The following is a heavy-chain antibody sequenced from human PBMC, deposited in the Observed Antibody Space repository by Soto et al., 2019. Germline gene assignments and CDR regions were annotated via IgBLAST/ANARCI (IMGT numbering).Heavy chain of an antibody. CDR1: GGSFSGYY. CDR2: INHSGST. D-gene: IGHD3-3*01. V-gene: IGHV4-34*01. J-gene: IGHJ6*02. CDR3: ARDWSIFGLYGMDV. Sequence: SETLSLTCAVYGGSFSGYYWSWIRQPPGKGLEWIGEINHSGSTNYNPSLKSRVTISVDTSKNQFSLKLSSVTAADTAVYYCARDWSIFGLYGMDVWGQGTTVTVS.